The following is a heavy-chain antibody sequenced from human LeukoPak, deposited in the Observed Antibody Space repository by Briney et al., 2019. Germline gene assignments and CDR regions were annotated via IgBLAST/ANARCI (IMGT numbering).Heavy chain of an antibody. CDR1: GFNFGGYG. V-gene: IGHV3-30*02. CDR3: ARDFNY. Sequence: GGSLRLSCAASGFNFGGYGMHWVRQAPGKGLEWVAFIRYDGSNKYYADSVKGRFTISRDNAKNSLYLQMNSLRAEDTAVYYCARDFNYWGQGTLVTVSS. CDR2: IRYDGSNK. J-gene: IGHJ4*02.